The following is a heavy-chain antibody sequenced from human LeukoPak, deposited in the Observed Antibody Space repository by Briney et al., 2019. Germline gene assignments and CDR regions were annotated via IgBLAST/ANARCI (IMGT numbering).Heavy chain of an antibody. V-gene: IGHV1-46*01. CDR3: ARGHPTYYYDSSGSIDAFDI. CDR2: INPSGGST. Sequence: ASVKVSCKASGYTFTSYYMHWVRQAPGQGLEWMGIINPSGGSTSYAQKFQGRVTMTRDTSTSTVYMELSSLRSEDTAVYYCARGHPTYYYDSSGSIDAFDIWGQGTMVTVSS. J-gene: IGHJ3*02. CDR1: GYTFTSYY. D-gene: IGHD3-22*01.